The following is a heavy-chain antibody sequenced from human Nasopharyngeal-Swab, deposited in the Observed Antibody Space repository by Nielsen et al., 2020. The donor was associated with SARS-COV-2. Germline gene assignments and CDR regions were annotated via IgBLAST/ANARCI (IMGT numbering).Heavy chain of an antibody. V-gene: IGHV5-51*03. CDR3: ARLWECSSTSCYADLGWFDP. CDR2: IYPGDSDT. J-gene: IGHJ5*02. D-gene: IGHD2-2*01. Sequence: GESLKISCKGSGYSFTSYWIGWVRQMPGKGLEWMGIIYPGDSDTRYSPSFQGQVTISADKSISTAYLQRSSLKASDTAMYYCARLWECSSTSCYADLGWFDPWGQGTLVTVSS. CDR1: GYSFTSYW.